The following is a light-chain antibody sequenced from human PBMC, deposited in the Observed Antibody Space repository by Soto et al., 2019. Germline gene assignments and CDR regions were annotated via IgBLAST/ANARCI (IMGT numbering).Light chain of an antibody. CDR2: AAS. CDR1: QSISSY. Sequence: DIQMTQSPSSLSASVGDRVTITCRASQSISSYVNWYQQKPGKAPQLLIYAASSLQSGVPSRFSGGGSGTDFTLTISSLQPDDSATYYCQQYDSYWGTFGQGTKVDIK. J-gene: IGKJ1*01. V-gene: IGKV1-39*01. CDR3: QQYDSYWGT.